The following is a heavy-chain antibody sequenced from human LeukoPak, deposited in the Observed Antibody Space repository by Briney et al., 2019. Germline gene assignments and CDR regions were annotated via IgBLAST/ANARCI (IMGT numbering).Heavy chain of an antibody. Sequence: GGSLRLSCAASGFTFSSYSMNWVRQAPGKGLEWVSFVSSSSSTIYYADSVKGRFTISRDNAKNSLYLQMNSLRDEDTAVLYCAREPMGSGGYYDAFDIWGQGTMVTVSS. V-gene: IGHV3-48*02. CDR3: AREPMGSGGYYDAFDI. CDR2: VSSSSSTI. CDR1: GFTFSSYS. J-gene: IGHJ3*02. D-gene: IGHD1-26*01.